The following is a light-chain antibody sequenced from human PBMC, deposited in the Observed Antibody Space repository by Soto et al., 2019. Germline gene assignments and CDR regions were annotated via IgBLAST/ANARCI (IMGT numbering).Light chain of an antibody. CDR3: QSYDSSLSGYVV. V-gene: IGLV1-40*01. CDR1: SSNIGAGYD. J-gene: IGLJ2*01. CDR2: GNS. Sequence: CTGSSSNIGAGYDVHWYQQLPGTAPKLLIYGNSNRPSGVPDRFSGSKSGTSASLAITGLQAEDEADYYCQSYDSSLSGYVVFGGGTKVTVL.